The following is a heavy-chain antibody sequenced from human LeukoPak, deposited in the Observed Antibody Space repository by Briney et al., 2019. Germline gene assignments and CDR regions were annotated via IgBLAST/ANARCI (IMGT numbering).Heavy chain of an antibody. J-gene: IGHJ4*02. D-gene: IGHD2-15*01. CDR2: INPHNGDT. V-gene: IGHV1-2*02. CDR1: GYTFIGYY. Sequence: VSVKVSCKASGYTFIGYYLHWVRQAPGQGLEWMGWINPHNGDTNYAQKFQGRVTMIRDTSITTAYMELSRLKSDDTAVYYCATVRDIVVGGGPYYFDYWGQGTLVTVSS. CDR3: ATVRDIVVGGGPYYFDY.